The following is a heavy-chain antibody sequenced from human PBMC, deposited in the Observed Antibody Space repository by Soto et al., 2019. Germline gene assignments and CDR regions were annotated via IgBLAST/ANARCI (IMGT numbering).Heavy chain of an antibody. J-gene: IGHJ4*02. Sequence: ASVKVSCKASGGTFSSYAISWVRQAPGQGLEWMGGIIPIFGTANYAQKFQGRVTITADESTSTAYMELSSLRSEDTAVYYCARGSDIVVPPGAFDYWGQGTLVTVSS. V-gene: IGHV1-69*13. CDR3: ARGSDIVVPPGAFDY. CDR1: GGTFSSYA. D-gene: IGHD2-2*01. CDR2: IIPIFGTA.